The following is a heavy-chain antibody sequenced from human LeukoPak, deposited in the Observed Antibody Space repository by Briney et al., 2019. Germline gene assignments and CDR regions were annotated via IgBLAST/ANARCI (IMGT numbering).Heavy chain of an antibody. J-gene: IGHJ4*02. CDR1: GGSFSGYY. D-gene: IGHD6-13*01. CDR3: ARHAGGISATGTRPFDY. Sequence: PSETLSLTCAVYGGSFSGYYWSWIRQPPGKGLEWIGEINHSGSTNYNPSLKSRVTMSVDTSKNQFSLKLSSVTAADTAVYYCARHAGGISATGTRPFDYWGQETLVTVSS. CDR2: INHSGST. V-gene: IGHV4-34*01.